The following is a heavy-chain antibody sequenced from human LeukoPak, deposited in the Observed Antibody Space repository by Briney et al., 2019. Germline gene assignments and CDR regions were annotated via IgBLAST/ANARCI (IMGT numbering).Heavy chain of an antibody. CDR2: ISSSSSYI. Sequence: GGSLRLSCAASGFTFSSYAMSWVRQAPGKGLEWVSSISSSSSYIYYADSVKGRFTISRDNAKNSLYLQMNSLRAEDTAVYYCAREGFDSGGDDAFDIWGQGTMVTVSS. D-gene: IGHD3-10*01. CDR3: AREGFDSGGDDAFDI. V-gene: IGHV3-21*01. CDR1: GFTFSSYA. J-gene: IGHJ3*02.